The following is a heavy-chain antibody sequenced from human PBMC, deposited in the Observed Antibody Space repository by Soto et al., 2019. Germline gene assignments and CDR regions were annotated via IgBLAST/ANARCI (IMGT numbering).Heavy chain of an antibody. CDR1: GGAFSSYS. CDR3: ARDGDSGYDYPVDAFDI. J-gene: IGHJ3*02. D-gene: IGHD5-12*01. V-gene: IGHV1-69*13. Sequence: SVKVSCKGSGGAFSSYSISWVREAPGQGLEWMGGIIPIFGTANYAQKFQGRVTITADESTSTAYMELSSLRSEDTAVYYCARDGDSGYDYPVDAFDIWGQGTMVTVSS. CDR2: IIPIFGTA.